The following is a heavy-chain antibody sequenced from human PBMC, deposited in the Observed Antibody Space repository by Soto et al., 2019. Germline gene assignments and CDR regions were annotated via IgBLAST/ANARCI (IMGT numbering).Heavy chain of an antibody. D-gene: IGHD3-22*01. CDR1: GFSLSNSGVG. Sequence: QVTLKESGPMLVKPTQTLTLTCTFSGFSLSNSGVGVGWIRQPPGKALEWLALIYWDDDKRYSPSLKSRLTITTXXAXSXXVLTMTNMDPVDTATYYCAHISYYYDSSGYSDFDFWGQGTLVTVSS. J-gene: IGHJ4*02. CDR2: IYWDDDK. V-gene: IGHV2-5*02. CDR3: AHISYYYDSSGYSDFDF.